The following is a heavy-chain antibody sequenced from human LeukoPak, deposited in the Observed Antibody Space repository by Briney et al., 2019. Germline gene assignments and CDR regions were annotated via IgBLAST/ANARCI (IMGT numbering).Heavy chain of an antibody. D-gene: IGHD3-10*01. J-gene: IGHJ4*02. V-gene: IGHV3-74*01. CDR2: INPDGSTT. Sequence: PGGSLRLSCAASGSTFSNYWMHWVRQDPGKGLVWVSFINPDGSTTNYADSVKGRFTISRDNAKNALYLQMNSLRAEDTAVYYCAKDLHYGSADYWGQGTLVTVSS. CDR1: GSTFSNYW. CDR3: AKDLHYGSADY.